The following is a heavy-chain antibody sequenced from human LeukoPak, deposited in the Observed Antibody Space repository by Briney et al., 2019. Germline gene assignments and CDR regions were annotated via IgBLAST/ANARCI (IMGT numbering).Heavy chain of an antibody. CDR1: GYTFTSYD. CDR2: MNPNSGNT. V-gene: IGHV1-8*01. Sequence: SVKVSCKASGYTFTSYDINWVRQATGQGLEWMGWMNPNSGNTGYAQKFQGRVTMTRNTSISTAYMELSSLRSEDAAVYYCARVRGVRGVNTYNWFDPWGQGTLVTVSS. CDR3: ARVRGVRGVNTYNWFDP. J-gene: IGHJ5*02. D-gene: IGHD3-10*01.